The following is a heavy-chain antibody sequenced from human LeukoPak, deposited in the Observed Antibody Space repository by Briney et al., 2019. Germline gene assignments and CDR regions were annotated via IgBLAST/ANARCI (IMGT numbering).Heavy chain of an antibody. CDR1: GCTFTDYY. J-gene: IGHJ4*02. CDR2: INPDSGAT. CDR3: ARDLCHGGSCFHFDS. D-gene: IGHD2-15*01. Sequence: ASVKVSCKTSGCTFTDYYVHWVRQAPGQGLEWLAWINPDSGATNFAQRFQGRVTMTRDTSVNTVHMELNRLRSDDTAVYYCARDLCHGGSCFHFDSWGQGTLVTDSS. V-gene: IGHV1-2*02.